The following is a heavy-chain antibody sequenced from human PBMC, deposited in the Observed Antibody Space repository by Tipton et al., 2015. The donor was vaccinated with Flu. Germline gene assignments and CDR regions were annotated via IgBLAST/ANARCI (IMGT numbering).Heavy chain of an antibody. CDR3: ARATFFDVDLEFYYSDY. J-gene: IGHJ4*02. Sequence: SLRLSCAASGFTFSSYWMSWVRQGPGKGLQWVSSIYSGGSTYYGDSVKGRFTISRDSSKNTLYLEMNSLRAEDTAVYYCARATFFDVDLEFYYSDYWGRGTLVTVSS. V-gene: IGHV3-53*01. D-gene: IGHD5-12*01. CDR2: IYSGGST. CDR1: GFTFSSYW.